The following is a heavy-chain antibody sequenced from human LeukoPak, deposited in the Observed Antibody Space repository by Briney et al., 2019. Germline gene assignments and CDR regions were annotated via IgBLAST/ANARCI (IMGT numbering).Heavy chain of an antibody. Sequence: GGSLRLSCAASGFTFSSYSMNWVRQAPGKGLEWVSSISSSSSYIYYADSVKGRFTISRDNAKNSLYLQMNSLRAEDTAVYYCTRDLVGDGYAFWSPLPHNWFDPWGQGTLVTVSS. V-gene: IGHV3-21*01. CDR1: GFTFSSYS. CDR3: TRDLVGDGYAFWSPLPHNWFDP. D-gene: IGHD3-3*01. CDR2: ISSSSSYI. J-gene: IGHJ5*02.